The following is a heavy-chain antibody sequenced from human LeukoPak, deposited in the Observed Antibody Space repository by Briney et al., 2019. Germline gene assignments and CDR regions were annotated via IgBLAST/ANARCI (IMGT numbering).Heavy chain of an antibody. Sequence: SETLSLTCSVSGGSMTGTTYYWAWIRLPPGKGLEWIGSVYYSGSTSYSPSLKSRVTISVDTSKNQFSLRLSSVTAADTVVYYCARNVSARYFDYWGHGTLVTVSS. CDR2: VYYSGST. V-gene: IGHV4-39*01. J-gene: IGHJ4*01. CDR3: ARNVSARYFDY. D-gene: IGHD2-8*01. CDR1: GGSMTGTTYY.